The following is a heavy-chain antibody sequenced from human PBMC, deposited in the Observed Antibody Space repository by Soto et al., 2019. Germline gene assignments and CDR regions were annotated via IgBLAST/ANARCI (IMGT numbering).Heavy chain of an antibody. CDR2: IIPNFGTA. CDR1: GGTFSSYA. D-gene: IGHD6-13*01. Sequence: QVQLVQSGAEVKKPGSSVKVSCKASGGTFSSYAISWVRQAPGQGLEWMGGIIPNFGTANYAQEFQGRVTITADESTSTAYMELSSLRSEDTDVYYCASGSSWYTHYYYYGMDVWGQGTTVTVSS. V-gene: IGHV1-69*01. CDR3: ASGSSWYTHYYYYGMDV. J-gene: IGHJ6*02.